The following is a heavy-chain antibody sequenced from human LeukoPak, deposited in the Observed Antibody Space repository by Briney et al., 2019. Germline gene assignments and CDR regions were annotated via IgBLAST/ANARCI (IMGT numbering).Heavy chain of an antibody. CDR2: FDPEDGET. CDR1: GYIFTGYG. D-gene: IGHD3-22*01. CDR3: ATTYYYDSSALLGY. Sequence: ASVKVSCKASGYIFTGYGLSWVRQAPGQGLEWMGGFDPEDGETIYAQKFQGRVTMTEDTSTDTAYMELSSLRSEDTAVYYCATTYYYDSSALLGYWGQGTLVTVSS. V-gene: IGHV1-24*01. J-gene: IGHJ4*02.